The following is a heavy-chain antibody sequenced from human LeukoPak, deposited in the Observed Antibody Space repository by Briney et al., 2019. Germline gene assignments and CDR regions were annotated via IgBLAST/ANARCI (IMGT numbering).Heavy chain of an antibody. J-gene: IGHJ4*02. CDR3: ARVGLVYARAPRLADY. CDR1: GYTFTSYD. D-gene: IGHD2-8*01. Sequence: ASVKVSCKASGYTFTSYDINWVRQAPGQGLEWMGWVNPNSGNTGYAQKFQGRVTMTRNTSISTAYMELSSLRSEDTAVYYCARVGLVYARAPRLADYWGQGTLVTVSS. CDR2: VNPNSGNT. V-gene: IGHV1-8*01.